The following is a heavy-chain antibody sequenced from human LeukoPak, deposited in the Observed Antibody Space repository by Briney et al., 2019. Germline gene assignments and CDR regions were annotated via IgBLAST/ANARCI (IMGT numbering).Heavy chain of an antibody. D-gene: IGHD3-10*01. CDR3: VTCRAYIRGGFDF. CDR2: IHHSGST. J-gene: IGHJ4*02. V-gene: IGHV4-38-2*01. Sequence: PSETLSLTCSVSSYSISSDYYWNWIRQSPGKGPEWIGSIHHSGSTYYNPSLKSRVTVSVHTSKNQFSLRLSSVTAADTAVYYCVTCRAYIRGGFDFWGQGALVTVSS. CDR1: SYSISSDYY.